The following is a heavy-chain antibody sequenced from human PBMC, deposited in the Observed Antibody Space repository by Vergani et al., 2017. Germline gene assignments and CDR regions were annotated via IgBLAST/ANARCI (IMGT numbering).Heavy chain of an antibody. CDR3: ARDRAYAGSSD. Sequence: QVQLVESGGGVVQPGRSLRLSCAASGFTFSSYGMHWVRQAPGKGLEWVAVIWYDGSNKYYADSVKGRFTISRDNSKNTPYLQMNSLRAEDTAVYYCARDRAYAGSSDWGQGTLVTVSS. V-gene: IGHV3-33*01. CDR1: GFTFSSYG. CDR2: IWYDGSNK. J-gene: IGHJ4*02. D-gene: IGHD3-10*01.